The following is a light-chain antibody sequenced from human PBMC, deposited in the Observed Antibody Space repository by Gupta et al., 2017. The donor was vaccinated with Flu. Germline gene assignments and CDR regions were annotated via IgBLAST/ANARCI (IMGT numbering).Light chain of an antibody. CDR2: GAS. CDR3: QQYGSSPT. Sequence: PGTLSLSPGERATLSCRATQSVSSNYLAWYQQKPGQAPRLLIYGASSRATGIPDRFSGGGSGTDFTLTISRLEPEDFAVYYCQQYGSSPTFDGGTKVEIK. V-gene: IGKV3-20*01. J-gene: IGKJ4*01. CDR1: QSVSSNY.